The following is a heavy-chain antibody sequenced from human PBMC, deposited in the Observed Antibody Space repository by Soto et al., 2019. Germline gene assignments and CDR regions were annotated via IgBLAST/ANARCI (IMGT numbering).Heavy chain of an antibody. J-gene: IGHJ4*02. CDR1: GFTFSSYW. D-gene: IGHD3-10*01. V-gene: IGHV3-7*01. Sequence: EVQLVESGGGLVQPGGSLRLSCAASGFTFSSYWMSWVRQAPGKGLEWGANIKQDGSEKYYVDSVKDRFTISRDNAKNSLYLQMNSLRAEDTAVYYCAIEADYYGSGIYYKTFDYSVQGTLATVSS. CDR3: AIEADYYGSGIYYKTFDY. CDR2: IKQDGSEK.